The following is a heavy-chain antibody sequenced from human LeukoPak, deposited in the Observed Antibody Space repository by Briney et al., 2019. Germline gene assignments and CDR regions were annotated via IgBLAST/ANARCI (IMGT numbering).Heavy chain of an antibody. Sequence: GSLRLSCAASGFTFSSYSMNWVRQDPGKGLEWVSSISSSSSYIYYADSVKGRFTISRDNAKNSLYLQMNSLRAEDTAVYYCARAVYSGNSYFDYWGQGTLVTVSS. CDR3: ARAVYSGNSYFDY. J-gene: IGHJ4*02. D-gene: IGHD4-23*01. CDR2: ISSSSSYI. CDR1: GFTFSSYS. V-gene: IGHV3-21*01.